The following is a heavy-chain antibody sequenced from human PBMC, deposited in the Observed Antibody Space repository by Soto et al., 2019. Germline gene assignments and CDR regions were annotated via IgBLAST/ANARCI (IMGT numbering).Heavy chain of an antibody. CDR2: ISGSVGST. V-gene: IGHV3-23*01. J-gene: IGHJ4*02. CDR3: ASGFSAGKGAPPDI. Sequence: EMQRLESGGGLVQPGASLRSSCAASGCTFRSFARSWVWQAPGKVLDWVSAISGSVGSTYYADSVKGRFTITRDNSNHRPHLQMSSVRAEDTGVYYCASGFSAGKGAPPDICGQGSLVTFAS. CDR1: GCTFRSFA. D-gene: IGHD6-13*01.